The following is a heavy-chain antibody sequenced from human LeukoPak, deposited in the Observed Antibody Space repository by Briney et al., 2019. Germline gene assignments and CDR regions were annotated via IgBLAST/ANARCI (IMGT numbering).Heavy chain of an antibody. J-gene: IGHJ4*02. CDR3: ARGSPPRVYYDRSGYYSYYFDY. D-gene: IGHD3-22*01. V-gene: IGHV1-18*01. CDR2: ISAYNGNT. Sequence: ASVKVSCKASGGTFSSYGISWVRQAPGQGLEWMGWISAYNGNTIYAQKLQGRVTMTTDTSTSTAYMELRSLRSDDTAVYYCARGSPPRVYYDRSGYYSYYFDYWGQGTLVTVPS. CDR1: GGTFSSYG.